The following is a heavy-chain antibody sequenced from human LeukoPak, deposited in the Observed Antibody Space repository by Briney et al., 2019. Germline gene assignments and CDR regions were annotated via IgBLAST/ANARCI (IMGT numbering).Heavy chain of an antibody. V-gene: IGHV1-18*01. J-gene: IGHJ4*02. Sequence: ASVKVSCKASGYTFTSYGISWVRQAPGQGLEWMGWISAYNGNTNYAQKLQGRVTMTTDTSTSTAYMELRSLRSDDPGVYYCAGDHKPGQYYYGSGSPMYYWPQGTLLTVSS. CDR3: AGDHKPGQYYYGSGSPMYY. CDR1: GYTFTSYG. D-gene: IGHD3-10*01. CDR2: ISAYNGNT.